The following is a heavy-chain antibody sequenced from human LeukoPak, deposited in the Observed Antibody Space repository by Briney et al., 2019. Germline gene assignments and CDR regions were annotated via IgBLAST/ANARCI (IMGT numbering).Heavy chain of an antibody. Sequence: GGSLRLSCAASGFTVSSNYMSWVRQAPGKGLEWVSVIYSGGSTYYADSVKGRFTISGDNSKNTLYLQMNSLRAEDTAVYYCARDLGYCSSTSCYGKGYWGQGTLVTVSS. CDR3: ARDLGYCSSTSCYGKGY. D-gene: IGHD2-2*01. CDR1: GFTVSSNY. J-gene: IGHJ4*02. CDR2: IYSGGST. V-gene: IGHV3-66*01.